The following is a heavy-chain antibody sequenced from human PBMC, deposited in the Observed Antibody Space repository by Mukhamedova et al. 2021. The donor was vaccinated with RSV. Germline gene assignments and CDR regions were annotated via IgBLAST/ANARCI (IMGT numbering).Heavy chain of an antibody. J-gene: IGHJ4*02. CDR2: INGGNTNI. V-gene: IGHV1-3*01. CDR3: ARSDTVWGSYDY. Sequence: GWINGGNTNIKYSQKFQGRVTITRDTSATTASMELSSLTSEDKAVYYCARSDTVWGSYDYWGQGTLVTVSS. D-gene: IGHD3-16*01.